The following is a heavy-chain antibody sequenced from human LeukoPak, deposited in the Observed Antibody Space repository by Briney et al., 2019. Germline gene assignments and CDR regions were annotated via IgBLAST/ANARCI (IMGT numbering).Heavy chain of an antibody. CDR3: ARTPGYGDYASQFDY. D-gene: IGHD4-17*01. CDR2: IYYSGST. V-gene: IGHV4-38-2*02. CDR1: NYSISSDYY. J-gene: IGHJ4*02. Sequence: PSETLSLTCIVSNYSISSDYYWGWIRQPPGKGLEWIGSIYYSGSTYYNPSLKSRVTISVDTSKNQFSLKLSSVTAADTAVYYCARTPGYGDYASQFDYWGQGTLVTVSS.